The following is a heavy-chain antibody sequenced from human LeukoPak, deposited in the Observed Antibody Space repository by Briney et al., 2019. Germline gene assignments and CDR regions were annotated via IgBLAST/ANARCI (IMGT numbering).Heavy chain of an antibody. CDR1: GFTFSSHW. CDR2: INQDGGEK. V-gene: IGHV3-7*01. D-gene: IGHD2-2*01. J-gene: IGHJ4*02. CDR3: ATGRSCTTCYLPDY. Sequence: GGSLRLSSAASGFTFSSHWMSWVRQAPGKGLEWVAKINQDGGEKYYVDSVKGRFTISRDNAKNSLYLQMNSLRAEDTAVYHCATGRSCTTCYLPDYWGQGTLVTVSS.